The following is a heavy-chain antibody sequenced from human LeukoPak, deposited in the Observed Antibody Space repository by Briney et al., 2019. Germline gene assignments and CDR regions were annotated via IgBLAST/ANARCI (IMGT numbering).Heavy chain of an antibody. J-gene: IGHJ4*02. CDR1: GCTVSNNY. CDR3: ARKPDF. Sequence: GGSLRLSCAASGCTVSNNYMAWVRQAPGKGLEWVSLIYSGGSTYYADSVKGRFTISRDNSKNTLYLQMDSLRAEDTAVYYCARKPDFWGQGTLVTVSS. V-gene: IGHV3-53*01. CDR2: IYSGGST.